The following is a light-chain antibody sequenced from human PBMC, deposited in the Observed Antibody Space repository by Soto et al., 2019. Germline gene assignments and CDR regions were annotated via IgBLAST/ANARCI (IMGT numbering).Light chain of an antibody. CDR3: MQTMQLPWT. CDR1: QSLEYGDGRTY. V-gene: IGKV2D-29*01. Sequence: DIVMTQTPLALSVIPGQPASISCKSSQSLEYGDGRTYLFWYLQKPGQAPQLLISEVSNRFSGVPDRFSGGGSGTDFILKISRVEAEDVGVYYCMQTMQLPWTVGQGTKVEI. J-gene: IGKJ1*01. CDR2: EVS.